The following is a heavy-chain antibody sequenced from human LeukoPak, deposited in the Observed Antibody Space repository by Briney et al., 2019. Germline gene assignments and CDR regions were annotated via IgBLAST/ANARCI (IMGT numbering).Heavy chain of an antibody. D-gene: IGHD3-9*01. CDR1: GGSISRSNW. J-gene: IGHJ5*02. CDR2: IYHSGST. Sequence: SETLSLTCAVSGGSISRSNWWSWVRQPPGKGLEWIGEIYHSGSTNYNPSLKSRVTISVDKSKNQFSLKLSSVTAADTAVYYCARDYDVLTAYPPTQLFDPWGQGTLVTVSS. V-gene: IGHV4-4*02. CDR3: ARDYDVLTAYPPTQLFDP.